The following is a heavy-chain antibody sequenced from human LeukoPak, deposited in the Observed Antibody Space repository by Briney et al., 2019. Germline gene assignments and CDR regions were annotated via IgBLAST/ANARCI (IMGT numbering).Heavy chain of an antibody. D-gene: IGHD5-12*01. CDR1: GLTVRTNY. CDR3: ARGEWLLRYVFDL. J-gene: IGHJ5*01. V-gene: IGHV3-66*01. CDR2: THTGGST. Sequence: PGGSLRLSCAASGLTVRTNYINWVRQPPRRGLEWVAITHTGGSTDYADSVKGRFTVARDDSKNTLYLQMNSLRAEDTAVYYCARGEWLLRYVFDLWGQGTLVTVSS.